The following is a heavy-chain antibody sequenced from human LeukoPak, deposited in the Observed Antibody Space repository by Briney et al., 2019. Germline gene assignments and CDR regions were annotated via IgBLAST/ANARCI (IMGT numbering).Heavy chain of an antibody. Sequence: SETLSLTCTVSGGSIIDYYWAWIRQPPGKGLEWIGYIYTSGGTSGSANYNPSLKSRVTILVDTSKNQFFLKLSSVTAADTAVYYCARRPYDKKAFEIWGQGTTVTVSS. CDR3: ARRPYDKKAFEI. CDR1: GGSIIDYY. V-gene: IGHV4-4*09. CDR2: IYTSGGTSGSA. D-gene: IGHD3-22*01. J-gene: IGHJ3*02.